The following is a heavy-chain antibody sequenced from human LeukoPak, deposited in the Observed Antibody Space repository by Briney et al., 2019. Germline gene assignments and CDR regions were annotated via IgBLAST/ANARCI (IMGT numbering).Heavy chain of an antibody. V-gene: IGHV4-34*01. CDR3: ARLDRRGYSYG. CDR1: GASFSGYY. CDR2: INHSGST. D-gene: IGHD5-18*01. J-gene: IGHJ4*02. Sequence: SETLSLTCAVYGASFSGYYWSWIRQPPGKGLEWIGEINHSGSTNYNPSLKSRVTISVDTSKNQFSLKLSSVTAADTAVYYCARLDRRGYSYGWDQGTLVTVSS.